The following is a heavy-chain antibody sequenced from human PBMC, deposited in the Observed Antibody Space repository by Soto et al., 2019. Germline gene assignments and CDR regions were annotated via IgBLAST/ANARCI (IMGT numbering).Heavy chain of an antibody. CDR2: IYYSGST. D-gene: IGHD1-26*01. V-gene: IGHV4-59*08. CDR3: AGDIRSGSYRFDY. CDR1: GGSISSYY. Sequence: PSETLSLTCTVSGGSISSYYWSWIRQPPGKGLEWIGYIYYSGSTLYNPSLKSRVTISVDTSKNQFSLKLSSVTAADTAVYYCAGDIRSGSYRFDYWGQGTLVTVSS. J-gene: IGHJ4*02.